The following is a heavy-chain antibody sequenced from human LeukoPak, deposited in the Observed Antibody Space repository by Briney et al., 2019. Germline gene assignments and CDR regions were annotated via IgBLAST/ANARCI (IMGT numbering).Heavy chain of an antibody. CDR1: GFTFSSYN. CDR3: ARRSIAVAGGFDY. CDR2: IGSSSSTI. V-gene: IGHV3-48*01. J-gene: IGHJ4*02. Sequence: GGSLRLSCAASGFTFSSYNMNWVCQAPGKGLEWVSYIGSSSSTIYYADSVKGRFTISRDNAKNSLYLQMNSLRAEDTAVYYCARRSIAVAGGFDYWGQGTLVTVSS. D-gene: IGHD6-19*01.